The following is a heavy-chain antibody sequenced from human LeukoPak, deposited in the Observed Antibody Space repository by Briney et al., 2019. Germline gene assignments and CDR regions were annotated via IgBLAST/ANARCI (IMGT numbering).Heavy chain of an antibody. Sequence: GGSLRLSCAASGFTVSSNYMSWVRQAPGKGLEWVSVIYSGGSTYYADSVKGRLTISRDNSKNTLYLQMNSLRAEDTAVYYCARDLPNSSGYRDAFDIWGQGTMVTVSS. D-gene: IGHD3-22*01. V-gene: IGHV3-66*01. CDR3: ARDLPNSSGYRDAFDI. CDR1: GFTVSSNY. CDR2: IYSGGST. J-gene: IGHJ3*02.